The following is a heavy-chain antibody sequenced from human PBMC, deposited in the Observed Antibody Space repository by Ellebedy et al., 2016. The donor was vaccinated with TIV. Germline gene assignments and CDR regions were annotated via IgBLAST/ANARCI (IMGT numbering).Heavy chain of an antibody. V-gene: IGHV3-23*01. CDR1: GFTFSSYT. J-gene: IGHJ4*02. D-gene: IGHD1-26*01. Sequence: PGGSLRLSCAASGFTFSSYTMSWVRQAPGKGLEWVSSIGGTGSTFYVDSVKGRFAISRENTKNTLFLQMNSLRAEDTAVYYCAKGDGIPSFDYWGQGTLVTVSS. CDR3: AKGDGIPSFDY. CDR2: IGGTGST.